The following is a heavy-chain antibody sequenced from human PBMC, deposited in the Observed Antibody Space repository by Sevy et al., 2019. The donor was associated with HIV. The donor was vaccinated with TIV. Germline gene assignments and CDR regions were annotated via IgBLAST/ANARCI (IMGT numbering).Heavy chain of an antibody. CDR1: GYSFTSYW. D-gene: IGHD2-15*01. V-gene: IGHV5-51*01. J-gene: IGHJ5*02. Sequence: GESLKISCKGSGYSFTSYWIGWVRQMPGKGLEWMGIIYPGDSDTRYSPSFQGQVTISADKSISTAYLQWSSRKASDTAMYYCARLRNRGGYCSGGSCYWFDPWGQGTLVTVSS. CDR2: IYPGDSDT. CDR3: ARLRNRGGYCSGGSCYWFDP.